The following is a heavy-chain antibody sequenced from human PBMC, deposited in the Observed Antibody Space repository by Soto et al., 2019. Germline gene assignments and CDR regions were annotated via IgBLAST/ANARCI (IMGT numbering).Heavy chain of an antibody. V-gene: IGHV3-23*01. J-gene: IGHJ4*02. Sequence: EVQLLESGGGLVQPGGSLRLSCAASGFTFSSYAMSWVRQAPGKGLEWVSAISGSGGSTYYADSVKGRFTISRDNSKNTLYLKMNSLRAEDTAVYYCAKRRIPGPDHDYWGQGTLVTVSS. CDR3: AKRRIPGPDHDY. CDR2: ISGSGGST. D-gene: IGHD2-15*01. CDR1: GFTFSSYA.